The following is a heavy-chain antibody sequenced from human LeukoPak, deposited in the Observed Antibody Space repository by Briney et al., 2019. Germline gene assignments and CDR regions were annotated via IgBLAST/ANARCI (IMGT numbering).Heavy chain of an antibody. Sequence: PSETLSLTCIVPGGSISSSNYYWAWIRQPPGKGLEWIGTFYSGGSAYYTPSLTSRVSISKDTSDNQFSLRLYSVTAADTAVYYCARKQGGTMYDVWGQGTQVTVSS. D-gene: IGHD1-7*01. J-gene: IGHJ4*02. CDR3: ARKQGGTMYDV. CDR1: GGSISSSNYY. CDR2: FYSGGSA. V-gene: IGHV4-39*07.